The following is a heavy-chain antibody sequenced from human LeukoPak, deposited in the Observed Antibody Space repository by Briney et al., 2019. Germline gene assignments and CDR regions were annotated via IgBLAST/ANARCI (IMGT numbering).Heavy chain of an antibody. V-gene: IGHV4-39*01. CDR2: IYYSGST. CDR1: GGSISSSSYY. CDR3: AKLFYTLHCSGGSCLLPNPWTIDY. D-gene: IGHD2-15*01. J-gene: IGHJ4*02. Sequence: PSETLSLTCTVSGGSISSSSYYWGWIRQPPGKGLEWIGSIYYSGSTYYNPSLKSRVTISVDTSKNQFSLKLSSVTAADTAVYYCAKLFYTLHCSGGSCLLPNPWTIDYWGQGTLVTVSS.